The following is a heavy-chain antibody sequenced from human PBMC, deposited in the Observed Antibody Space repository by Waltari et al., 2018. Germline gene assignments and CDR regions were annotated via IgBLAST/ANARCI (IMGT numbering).Heavy chain of an antibody. D-gene: IGHD2-15*01. V-gene: IGHV4-59*01. CDR1: GGSISSYY. CDR2: IYYSGST. CDR3: AREECSGGSCGWFDP. J-gene: IGHJ5*02. Sequence: QVQLQESGPGLVKPSETLSLTCTVSGGSISSYYWSWIRQPPGKGLEWIGYIYYSGSTNYNPPLKSRVTISVDTSKNQFSRKLSSVTAADTAVYYCAREECSGGSCGWFDPWGQGTLVTVSS.